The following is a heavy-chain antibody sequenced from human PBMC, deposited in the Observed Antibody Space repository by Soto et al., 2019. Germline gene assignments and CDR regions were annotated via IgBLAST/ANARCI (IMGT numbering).Heavy chain of an antibody. Sequence: QVQLQESGPGLVEPSGTLSLTCAVSGGSISSDNWWTWVRQLPGEGLEWIGEIHPNGRTNYKPSLKSRITISVDKSENQFSLWLTSVTAADTALYYCATRYCIHTTCYVYWGQGTLVTVSS. V-gene: IGHV4-4*02. CDR1: GGSISSDNW. J-gene: IGHJ4*02. CDR3: ATRYCIHTTCYVY. CDR2: IHPNGRT. D-gene: IGHD2-2*01.